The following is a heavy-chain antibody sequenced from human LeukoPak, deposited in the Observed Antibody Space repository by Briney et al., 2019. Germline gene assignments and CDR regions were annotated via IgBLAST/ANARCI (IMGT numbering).Heavy chain of an antibody. D-gene: IGHD3-3*01. J-gene: IGHJ6*03. V-gene: IGHV3-21*01. Sequence: PGGSLRLSCAASGFTFSSYSMNWVRQAPGKGLEWVSSISSSSSYIYYADSVKGRFTISRDNAKNSLYLQMNSLRAEDTAVYYCARAYDFWSGYPEGGYYYYYMDVWGKGTTVTVSS. CDR2: ISSSSSYI. CDR1: GFTFSSYS. CDR3: ARAYDFWSGYPEGGYYYYYMDV.